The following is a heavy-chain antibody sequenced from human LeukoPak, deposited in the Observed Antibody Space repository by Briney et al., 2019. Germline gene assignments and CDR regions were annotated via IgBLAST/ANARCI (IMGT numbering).Heavy chain of an antibody. CDR3: ASHFIAVAGTRPDY. Sequence: ASVKVSCKASGYTFTGYYMHWVRQAPGQGLEWMGWINPNSGGTNYAQKFQGRVTMTRDTSISTAYMELSRLGSDDTAVYYCASHFIAVAGTRPDYWGQGTLVTVSS. V-gene: IGHV1-2*02. D-gene: IGHD6-19*01. CDR1: GYTFTGYY. CDR2: INPNSGGT. J-gene: IGHJ4*02.